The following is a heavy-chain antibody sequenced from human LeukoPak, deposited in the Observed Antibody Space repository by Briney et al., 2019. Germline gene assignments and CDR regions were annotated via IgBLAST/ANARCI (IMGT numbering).Heavy chain of an antibody. CDR3: ASSGLRYCSSTSCSRRTGYYYYYYMDV. J-gene: IGHJ6*03. Sequence: ASVKVSYKASGGTFSSYAISWVRQAPGQGLEWMGGIIPIFGTANYAQKFQGRVTITADESTSTAYMELSSLRSEDTAVYYCASSGLRYCSSTSCSRRTGYYYYYYMDVWGKGTTVTISS. CDR1: GGTFSSYA. V-gene: IGHV1-69*13. D-gene: IGHD2-2*01. CDR2: IIPIFGTA.